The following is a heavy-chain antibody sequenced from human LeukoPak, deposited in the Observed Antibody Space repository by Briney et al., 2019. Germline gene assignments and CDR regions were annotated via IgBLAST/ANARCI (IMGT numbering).Heavy chain of an antibody. CDR1: GGSFSGYY. D-gene: IGHD5-18*01. Sequence: PSETLSLTCAVYGGSFSGYYWSWIRQPPGKGLEWIGEINHSGSTNYNPSLKSRVTISVDTSKNQFSLKLSSVTAADTAVYYCARGLYRGIQLWLLTYFDYWGQGTLVTVSS. CDR3: ARGLYRGIQLWLLTYFDY. J-gene: IGHJ4*02. CDR2: INHSGST. V-gene: IGHV4-34*01.